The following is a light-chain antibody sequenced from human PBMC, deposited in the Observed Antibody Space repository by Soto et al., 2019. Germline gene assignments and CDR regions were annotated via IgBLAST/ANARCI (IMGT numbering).Light chain of an antibody. V-gene: IGKV3D-15*01. CDR3: QQYNKGPLT. Sequence: IVMTQSPATLSVSPGEGATLSCRASETISRDLAWYQQKPGQSPRLLIFGAFTRATGVPVRFSGSGSGTEFPLNVSSLQSEEVAVYFCQQYNKGPLTFGGGTRVEIK. J-gene: IGKJ4*01. CDR2: GAF. CDR1: ETISRD.